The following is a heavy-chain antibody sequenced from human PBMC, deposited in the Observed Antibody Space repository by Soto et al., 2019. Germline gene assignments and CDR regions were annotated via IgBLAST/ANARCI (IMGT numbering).Heavy chain of an antibody. J-gene: IGHJ4*02. V-gene: IGHV4-59*01. CDR2: IYYSGST. CDR3: AKDRGSGSYFGPDY. D-gene: IGHD3-10*01. Sequence: PSETLSLTCTVSGGSISSYYWSWIRQPPGKGLEWIGYIYYSGSTNYNPSLKSRVTISVDTSKNQFSLRAEDTAVYYCAKDRGSGSYFGPDYWGQGTLVTVSS. CDR1: GGSISSYY.